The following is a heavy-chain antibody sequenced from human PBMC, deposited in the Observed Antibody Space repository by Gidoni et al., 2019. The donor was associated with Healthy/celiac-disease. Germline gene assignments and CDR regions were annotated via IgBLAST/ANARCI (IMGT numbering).Heavy chain of an antibody. CDR2: IRSSSSDI. Sequence: EVQLVESGGGLVKPGGSLRLFCAASGFTFSSYSMNWVRQAPGKGLEWVSSIRSSSSDIYYADSVKGRFTISRDNAKNSLYRQMNSQRAEDTAVYYCARGESTYFDYWGQGTLVTVSS. V-gene: IGHV3-21*01. CDR1: GFTFSSYS. J-gene: IGHJ4*02. CDR3: ARGESTYFDY.